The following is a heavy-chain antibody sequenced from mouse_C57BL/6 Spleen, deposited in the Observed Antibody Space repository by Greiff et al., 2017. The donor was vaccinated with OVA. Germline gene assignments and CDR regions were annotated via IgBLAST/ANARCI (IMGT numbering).Heavy chain of an antibody. D-gene: IGHD4-1*01. CDR2: IDPENGDT. J-gene: IGHJ2*01. Sequence: EVQLQESGAELVRPGASVKLSCTASGFNIKDDYMHWVKQRPEQGLEWIGWIDPENGDTEYASKFQGKATITADTSSNTAYLQLSSLTSEDTAVYYCTGANWDYWGQGTTLTVSS. CDR3: TGANWDY. V-gene: IGHV14-4*01. CDR1: GFNIKDDY.